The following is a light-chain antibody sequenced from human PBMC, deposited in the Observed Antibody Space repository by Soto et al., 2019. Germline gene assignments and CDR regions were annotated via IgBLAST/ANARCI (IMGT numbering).Light chain of an antibody. CDR2: DVS. CDR3: QQRRSSLT. V-gene: IGKV3-11*01. Sequence: IVLTQSPATLSLSPGERATLSCRASQSVSTYLAWYQQKSGQAPRLLIYDVSKRATGIPPRFSGSGAGTDFTLTISSLEPEDSATYYCQQRRSSLTFDGGTKVEIK. CDR1: QSVSTY. J-gene: IGKJ4*01.